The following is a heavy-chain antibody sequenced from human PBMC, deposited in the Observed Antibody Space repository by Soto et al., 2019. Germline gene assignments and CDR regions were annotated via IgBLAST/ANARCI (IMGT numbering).Heavy chain of an antibody. CDR3: ARAPLSIAAAGTSSGGWFDP. D-gene: IGHD6-13*01. CDR2: INPNSGGT. CDR1: GYTFTGYY. J-gene: IGHJ5*02. V-gene: IGHV1-2*04. Sequence: ASVKVSCKASGYTFTGYYMHWVRQAPGQGLEWMGWINPNSGGTNYAQKFQGWVTMTRDTSISTAYMELSRLRSDDTAVYYCARAPLSIAAAGTSSGGWFDPWGQGTLVTVSS.